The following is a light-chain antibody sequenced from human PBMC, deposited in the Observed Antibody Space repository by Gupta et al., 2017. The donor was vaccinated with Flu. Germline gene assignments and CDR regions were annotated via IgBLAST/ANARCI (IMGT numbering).Light chain of an antibody. CDR1: TNDVGSSNR. J-gene: IGLJ1*01. V-gene: IGLV2-11*01. Sequence: QSAPTQPRSVSGSPGQSVTISCTGTTNDVGSSNRVSWYEQRPGKAPKLILYEVTKRPSGVPDRFSGSKSGNTASLTISGRQADDEADYYCSSHAGRVTWVFGTGTTVTVL. CDR3: SSHAGRVTWV. CDR2: EVT.